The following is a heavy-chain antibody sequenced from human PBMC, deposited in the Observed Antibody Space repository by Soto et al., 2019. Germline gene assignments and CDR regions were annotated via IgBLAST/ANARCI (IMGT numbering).Heavy chain of an antibody. CDR2: IDYSGST. V-gene: IGHV4-59*08. Sequence: SETLSLTCSVSGDSMTGANWGWFRQSPEKGLEWIGYIDYSGSTNYNPSLRSRVTISVDTSKNQFTLNLNSVTAADTAVYYCARHATRSYDYWGQGTLVTVSS. CDR1: GDSMTGAN. J-gene: IGHJ4*02. CDR3: ARHATRSYDY.